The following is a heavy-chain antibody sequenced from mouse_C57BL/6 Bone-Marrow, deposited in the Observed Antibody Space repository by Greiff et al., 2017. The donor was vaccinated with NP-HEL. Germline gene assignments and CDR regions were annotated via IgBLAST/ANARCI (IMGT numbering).Heavy chain of an antibody. Sequence: EVQLQQSGPELVKPGASVKIPCKASGYTFTDYNMDWVKQSHGKSLEWIGVINPNNGGTIYNQTFKGKATLTVDKSSSTAYMELRSLTSEDTAVYYCARRDGYSPYYFDYWGQGTTLTVSS. CDR1: GYTFTDYN. J-gene: IGHJ2*01. CDR2: INPNNGGT. CDR3: ARRDGYSPYYFDY. V-gene: IGHV1-18*01. D-gene: IGHD2-3*01.